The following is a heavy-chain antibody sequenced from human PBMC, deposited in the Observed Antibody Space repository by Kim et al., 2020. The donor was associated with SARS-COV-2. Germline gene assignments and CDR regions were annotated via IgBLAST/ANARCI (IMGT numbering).Heavy chain of an antibody. J-gene: IGHJ4*02. D-gene: IGHD4-17*01. CDR2: IYYSGST. V-gene: IGHV4-39*07. CDR1: GGSISSSSYY. Sequence: SETLSLTCTVSGGSISSSSYYWGWIRQPPGKGLEWIGSIYYSGSTYYNPSLKSRVTISVDTSKNQFSLKLSSVTAADTAVYYCARGSRTTRFYGDKPSHYFDYWGQGTLVTVSS. CDR3: ARGSRTTRFYGDKPSHYFDY.